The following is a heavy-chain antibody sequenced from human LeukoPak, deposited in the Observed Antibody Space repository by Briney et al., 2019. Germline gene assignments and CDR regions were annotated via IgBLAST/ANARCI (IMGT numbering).Heavy chain of an antibody. CDR1: GFTFSNAW. V-gene: IGHV3-15*01. Sequence: PGGSLRPSCAASGFTFSNAWMSWVRQAPGKGLEWVGRIKSKTGGGTTDYAAPVKGRFTISRDDSKNTLYLQMNSLKTEDTAVYYCTTANIVGALDAFDIWGQGTMVTVSS. D-gene: IGHD1-26*01. CDR2: IKSKTGGGTT. CDR3: TTANIVGALDAFDI. J-gene: IGHJ3*02.